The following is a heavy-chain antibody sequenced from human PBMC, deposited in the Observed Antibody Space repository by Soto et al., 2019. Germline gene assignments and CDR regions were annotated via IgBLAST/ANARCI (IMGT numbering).Heavy chain of an antibody. V-gene: IGHV4-30-4*01. CDR1: GASIYNGGYF. Sequence: PSETLSLTCSVSGASIYNGGYFWSWIRQSPGKGLEWIGHIRNSGSPYNNPSLKSRVTISADTSMNQFSLALTSVTAADTAMYYCARRSTTEKVDSWGQGILVTVSS. CDR2: IRNSGSP. CDR3: ARRSTTEKVDS. J-gene: IGHJ4*02.